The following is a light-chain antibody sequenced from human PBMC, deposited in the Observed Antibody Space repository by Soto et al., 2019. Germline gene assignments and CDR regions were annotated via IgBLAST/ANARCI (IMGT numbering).Light chain of an antibody. CDR3: QESYSTPLWT. CDR2: DAS. V-gene: IGKV1-33*01. Sequence: DIQMTQSPSAMAPSVGATINLTCHPSQDISNYLNWYQQKPGKAPKLLLYDASNLETGVPSTFSGSGSATAFTSIISSLQPEDFLTYYCQESYSTPLWTFGQGTKVDIK. J-gene: IGKJ1*01. CDR1: QDISNY.